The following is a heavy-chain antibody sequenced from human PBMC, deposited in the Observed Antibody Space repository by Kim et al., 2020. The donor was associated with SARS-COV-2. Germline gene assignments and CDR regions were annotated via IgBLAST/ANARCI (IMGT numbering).Heavy chain of an antibody. CDR2: INANTGNP. Sequence: ASVKVSCKTSGYTFTSYAMNWVRQAPGQGLEWMGWINANTGNPTYAQDFTGRFVFSLDTSVNTAYLQISSLKAEDTAVYYCARSRGGYGNYYYTGVDVWGQGTTVTVSS. J-gene: IGHJ6*02. V-gene: IGHV7-4-1*02. CDR3: ARSRGGYGNYYYTGVDV. CDR1: GYTFTSYA. D-gene: IGHD6-25*01.